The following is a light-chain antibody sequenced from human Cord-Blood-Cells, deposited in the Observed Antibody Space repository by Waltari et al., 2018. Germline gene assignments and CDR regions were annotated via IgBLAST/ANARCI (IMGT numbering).Light chain of an antibody. CDR3: QQSYSTSIT. J-gene: IGKJ5*01. V-gene: IGKV1-39*01. CDR1: QSISSD. Sequence: DIQMTQSPSSLSASVVDRVTITCRASQSISSDLNGYQPKPGKAPKLLIYAASSLQSGVPSRFSGSGSGTDFTLTISSLQPEDFATYYCQQSYSTSITFGQGTRLEIK. CDR2: AAS.